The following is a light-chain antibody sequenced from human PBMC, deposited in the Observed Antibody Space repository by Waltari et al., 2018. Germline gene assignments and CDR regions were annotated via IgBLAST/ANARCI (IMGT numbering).Light chain of an antibody. CDR1: QSMSTW. Sequence: DIQMTQSPSTLSASLGDRVTISCRASQSMSTWLAWYQQHPGKAPKLLIFKASSLERGVPSRFSGSGSGTEFTLTIRSLQPDDFATYYCQQCDSFPWTFGQGTKVEIK. V-gene: IGKV1-5*03. CDR3: QQCDSFPWT. CDR2: KAS. J-gene: IGKJ1*01.